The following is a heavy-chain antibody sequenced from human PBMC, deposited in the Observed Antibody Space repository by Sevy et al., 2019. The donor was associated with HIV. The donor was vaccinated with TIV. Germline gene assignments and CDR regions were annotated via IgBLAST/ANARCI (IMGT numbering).Heavy chain of an antibody. V-gene: IGHV1-2*02. J-gene: IGHJ4*02. CDR1: GYTFTGYY. Sequence: ASVKVSCKASGYTFTGYYMHWVRQAPGQGLEWMGWINPNSGGTNYAQKFQGRVTMTRDTSISTAYMELSRLRSDDTAVYYCARDFPRHVRSGGYFDYWGQGTLATVSS. CDR3: ARDFPRHVRSGGYFDY. CDR2: INPNSGGT. D-gene: IGHD3-3*01.